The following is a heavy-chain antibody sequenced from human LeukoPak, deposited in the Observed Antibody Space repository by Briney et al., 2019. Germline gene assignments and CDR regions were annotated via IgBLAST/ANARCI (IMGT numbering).Heavy chain of an antibody. J-gene: IGHJ6*03. CDR1: GFTFSSYG. Sequence: GGSLRLSCAASGFTFSSYGMHWVRQAPGKGLEWVAVIWYGGSNKYYADSVKGRFTISRDNSKNTLYLQMNSLRAEDTAVYYCAKVEDIVVVPAAGYMDVWGKGTTVTVS. CDR3: AKVEDIVVVPAAGYMDV. CDR2: IWYGGSNK. V-gene: IGHV3-30*02. D-gene: IGHD2-2*01.